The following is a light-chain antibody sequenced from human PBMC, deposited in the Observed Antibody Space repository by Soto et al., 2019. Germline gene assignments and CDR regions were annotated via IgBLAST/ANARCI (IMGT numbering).Light chain of an antibody. V-gene: IGKV4-1*01. J-gene: IGKJ1*01. CDR2: WAS. CDR3: QHYYSIPWT. CDR1: QSXLHSSNNKNT. Sequence: DIVLTPSPDSLAVSLGERATINCKSSQSXLHSSNNKNTLAWYQQKPGQPPKLLIYWASARESGVPDRFSGSGSGTDFTLTISSLQAEDVAVYYCQHYYSIPWTFGQGTKVDIK.